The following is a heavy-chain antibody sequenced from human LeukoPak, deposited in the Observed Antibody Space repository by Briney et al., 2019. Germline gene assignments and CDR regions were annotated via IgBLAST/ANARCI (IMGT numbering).Heavy chain of an antibody. Sequence: GGSLRLSCAASGLTFSSYSMNWVRQAPGKALEWVSYISSSGSPIYHADSVKGRFTISRDNAKNSLYLQMNSLRAEDTAVYYCARATPNWNYFDYWGQGTLVTVSS. J-gene: IGHJ4*02. CDR2: ISSSGSPI. V-gene: IGHV3-48*01. CDR1: GLTFSSYS. CDR3: ARATPNWNYFDY. D-gene: IGHD1-1*01.